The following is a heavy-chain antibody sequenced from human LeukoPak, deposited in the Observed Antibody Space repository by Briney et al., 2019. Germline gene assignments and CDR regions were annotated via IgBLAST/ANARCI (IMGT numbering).Heavy chain of an antibody. V-gene: IGHV3-30-3*01. Sequence: GGSLRLSCAASGFTFSSYAMHWVRQAPGKGLEWVAVISYDGSNKYYADSVKGRFTISRDNSKNTLYLQMNSLRAEDTAVYYCARERQMVAATHGFDYWGQGTLVTVSS. J-gene: IGHJ4*02. D-gene: IGHD2-15*01. CDR3: ARERQMVAATHGFDY. CDR1: GFTFSSYA. CDR2: ISYDGSNK.